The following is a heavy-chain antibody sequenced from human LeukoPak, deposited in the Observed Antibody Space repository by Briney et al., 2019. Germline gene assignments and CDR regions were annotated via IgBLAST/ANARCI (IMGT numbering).Heavy chain of an antibody. D-gene: IGHD2-2*01. CDR3: ARQGYCSSSSCYGGDY. V-gene: IGHV5-51*01. CDR2: IYPGDSDT. Sequence: GESLKISCKGSGYSFTSYWIAWVRQMPGTGLEWMGFIYPGDSDTRYSPSFQGQVTISADKSISTAYLQWSSLKASDTAMYYCARQGYCSSSSCYGGDYWGQGTLVTVSS. J-gene: IGHJ4*02. CDR1: GYSFTSYW.